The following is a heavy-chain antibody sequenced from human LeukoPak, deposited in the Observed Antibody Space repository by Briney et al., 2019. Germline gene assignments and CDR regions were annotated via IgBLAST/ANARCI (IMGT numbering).Heavy chain of an antibody. V-gene: IGHV3-21*01. CDR1: GFTFSSYS. CDR2: ISSSSSYI. Sequence: PGGSLRLSCAASGFTFSSYSMNWVGQAPGEGLEWVSSISSSSSYIYYADSVKGRFTISRDNAKNSLYLQMNSLRAEDTAVYYCARDSTLWFGELDLWGQGTLVTVFS. D-gene: IGHD3-10*01. J-gene: IGHJ5*02. CDR3: ARDSTLWFGELDL.